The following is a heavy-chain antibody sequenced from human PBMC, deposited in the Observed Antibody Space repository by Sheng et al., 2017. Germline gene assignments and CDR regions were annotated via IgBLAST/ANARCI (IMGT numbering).Heavy chain of an antibody. J-gene: IGHJ6*03. CDR1: GFTFSSYA. CDR2: ISYDGSNK. Sequence: QVQLVESGGGVVQPGRSLRLSCAASGFTFSSYAMHWVRQAPGKGLEWVAVISYDGSNKYYADSVKGRFTISRDNSKNTLYLQMNSLRAEDTAVYYCAREGDYYYYYYMDVWGKGTTVTVSS. D-gene: IGHD2-21*02. V-gene: IGHV3-30-3*01. CDR3: AREGDYYYYYYMDV.